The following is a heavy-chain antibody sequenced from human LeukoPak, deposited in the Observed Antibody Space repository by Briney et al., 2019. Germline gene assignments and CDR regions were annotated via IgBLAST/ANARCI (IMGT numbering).Heavy chain of an antibody. CDR2: IYNSVST. Sequence: SETLSLTCTLSGGSITSGGYYWNWIRQPPGKGLEWIGYIYNSVSTYYNPSLKSRATISTDRSTNQFSLKLNSVTAADTAMYYCARGAGGSYEIDYWGQGALVTVSS. CDR3: ARGAGGSYEIDY. D-gene: IGHD6-25*01. V-gene: IGHV4-30-2*01. CDR1: GGSITSGGYY. J-gene: IGHJ4*02.